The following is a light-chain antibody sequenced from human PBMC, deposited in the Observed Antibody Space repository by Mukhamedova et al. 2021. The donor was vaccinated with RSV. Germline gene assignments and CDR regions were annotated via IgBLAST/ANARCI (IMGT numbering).Light chain of an antibody. Sequence: WYQRRVHGTSPTLLLSPSSLLELFFPSRFSGSGSWTEFTLTISSLQPDDFATYYCQQYNSYWTFGQGTKVEIK. CDR3: QQYNSYWT. J-gene: IGKJ1*01. CDR2: PSS. V-gene: IGKV1-5*03.